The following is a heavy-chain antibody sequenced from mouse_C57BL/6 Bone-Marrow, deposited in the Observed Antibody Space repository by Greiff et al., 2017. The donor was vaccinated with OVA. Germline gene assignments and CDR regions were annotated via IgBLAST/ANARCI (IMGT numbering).Heavy chain of an antibody. Sequence: VQLQQSGPELVKPGASVKISCKASGYTFTDYYMNWVKQSHGKSLEWIGDINPNNGGTSYNQKFKGKATLTVDKSSSTAYMELRSLTSEDSAVYYCARRRFDYWGQGTTLTVSS. J-gene: IGHJ2*01. CDR1: GYTFTDYY. CDR2: INPNNGGT. V-gene: IGHV1-26*01. CDR3: ARRRFDY.